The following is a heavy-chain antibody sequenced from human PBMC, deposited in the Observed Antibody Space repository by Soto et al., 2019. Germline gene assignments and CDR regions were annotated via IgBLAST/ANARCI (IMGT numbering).Heavy chain of an antibody. CDR1: GFTFSSYG. CDR2: MSNDGGTT. Sequence: GSLRLSCSASGFTFSSYGMHWFRQAPGKGLEWVAVMSNDGGTTYYLDSVKGRFTISRDNSKNTLYLQMNSLRAEDTAVYYCAKESHSSGYGTYFDYWGQGTLVTVSS. D-gene: IGHD3-22*01. CDR3: AKESHSSGYGTYFDY. J-gene: IGHJ4*02. V-gene: IGHV3-30*18.